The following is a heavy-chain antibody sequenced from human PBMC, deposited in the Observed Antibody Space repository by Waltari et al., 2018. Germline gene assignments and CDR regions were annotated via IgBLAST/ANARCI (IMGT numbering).Heavy chain of an antibody. CDR2: IKMDGSNT. V-gene: IGHV3-74*01. CDR3: VKVGILAGYNYGIDV. J-gene: IGHJ6*02. D-gene: IGHD3-9*01. Sequence: DVQLVESGGGLVQPGGSLRLSCAASGFTFSNYWMHWVRQAPGKGLVGVSRIKMDGSNTDYAGSVKGRFTISRDNAKNTLYLQMNSLRTEDTAVYYCVKVGILAGYNYGIDVWGQGTTVTVSS. CDR1: GFTFSNYW.